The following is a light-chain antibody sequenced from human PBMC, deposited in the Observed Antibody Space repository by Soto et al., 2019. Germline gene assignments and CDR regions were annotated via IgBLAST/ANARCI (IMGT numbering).Light chain of an antibody. CDR1: ISDVYDYKY. Sequence: QSALTQPASVSGSPGQSITISCTATISDVYDYKYVSWYQQHPRKAPKLIIYEVTHRPSGVSSRFSGSKSDNTASLTISWLQAEDEADYYCSSFTPYSLGVFGGGTKLTVL. V-gene: IGLV2-14*01. CDR3: SSFTPYSLGV. J-gene: IGLJ3*02. CDR2: EVT.